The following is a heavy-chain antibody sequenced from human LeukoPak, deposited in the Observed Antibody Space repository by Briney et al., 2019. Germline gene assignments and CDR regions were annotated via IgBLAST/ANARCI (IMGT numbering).Heavy chain of an antibody. CDR1: GFTFDDYA. D-gene: IGHD5-24*01. V-gene: IGHV3-9*01. Sequence: PGRSLRLSCAASGFTFDDYAMHWVRQAPGKGLEWVSGISWNSGSIGYADPVKGRFTISRDNAKNSLYLQMNSLRAEDTALYYCAKDLRDGYNINYFDYWGQGTLVTVSS. J-gene: IGHJ4*02. CDR3: AKDLRDGYNINYFDY. CDR2: ISWNSGSI.